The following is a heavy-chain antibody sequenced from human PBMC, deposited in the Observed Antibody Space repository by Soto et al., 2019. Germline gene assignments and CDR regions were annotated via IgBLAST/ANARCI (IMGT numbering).Heavy chain of an antibody. CDR3: ARDLTSLYSSWSIFDY. J-gene: IGHJ4*02. CDR2: IWYDGSNT. CDR1: GFTFSNFA. Sequence: GGSLRLSCAASGFTFSNFAMSWVRQAPGKGLEWVGVIWYDGSNTFYAESVKGRFTISRDNAKNSLYLQMNSLRAEDTAVYYCARDLTSLYSSWSIFDYWGQGTLVTVSS. D-gene: IGHD6-13*01. V-gene: IGHV3-33*08.